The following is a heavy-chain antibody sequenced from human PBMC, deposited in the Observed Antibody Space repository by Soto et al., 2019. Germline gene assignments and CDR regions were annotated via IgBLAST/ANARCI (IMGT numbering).Heavy chain of an antibody. D-gene: IGHD3-22*01. V-gene: IGHV1-8*01. CDR3: AREVVSRGMDV. Sequence: ASVKVSCKTSGYTFTSYDISWVRQATGQGLEWMGWMNPNSGNTGYAQKFQGRVTMTRNTSISTAYMDLSSLRSEDTAVYYCAREVVSRGMDVWGQGTTVTVSS. J-gene: IGHJ6*02. CDR2: MNPNSGNT. CDR1: GYTFTSYD.